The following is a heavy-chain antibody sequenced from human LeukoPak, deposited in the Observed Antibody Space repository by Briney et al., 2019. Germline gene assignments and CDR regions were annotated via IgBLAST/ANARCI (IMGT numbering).Heavy chain of an antibody. CDR3: AKDRGAAAGLLDAFDI. J-gene: IGHJ3*02. D-gene: IGHD6-13*01. V-gene: IGHV3-7*01. CDR1: GFTFSSCW. Sequence: GGSLRLSCAASGFTFSSCWMNWFRQAPGKGLEWVGNINQEGSEKHYVNSVRGRFTISRDNAKNSLYLQMNSLRAEDTAVYYCAKDRGAAAGLLDAFDIWGQGTMVTVSS. CDR2: INQEGSEK.